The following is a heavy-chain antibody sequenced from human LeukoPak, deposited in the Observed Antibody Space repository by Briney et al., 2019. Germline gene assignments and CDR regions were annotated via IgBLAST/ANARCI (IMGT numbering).Heavy chain of an antibody. CDR3: TRSTADLDY. V-gene: IGHV3-48*02. Sequence: GGSLRLSCAAPGFIFTSYSMNWVRQAPGKGLEWVSYISSPSTNIYYLDSVKGRFTISRDNAKNSLYLQMNNLRDEDTAVYYCTRSTADLDYWGQGTLVTVSS. J-gene: IGHJ4*02. CDR2: ISSPSTNI. D-gene: IGHD6-19*01. CDR1: GFIFTSYS.